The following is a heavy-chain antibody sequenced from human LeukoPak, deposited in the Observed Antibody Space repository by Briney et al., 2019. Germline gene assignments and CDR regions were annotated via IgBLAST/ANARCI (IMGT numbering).Heavy chain of an antibody. CDR3: ARGENDFWSGSGGGRYYYGMDV. Sequence: GASVKVSCKASGYTFTSYDINWVRQATGQGLEWMGWMHPNSGNTDYAQKFQGRVTMTRNTSISTAYMELSDLRFDDTAVYFCARGENDFWSGSGGGRYYYGMDVWGQGTTITVSS. CDR1: GYTFTSYD. D-gene: IGHD3-3*01. V-gene: IGHV1-8*01. CDR2: MHPNSGNT. J-gene: IGHJ6*02.